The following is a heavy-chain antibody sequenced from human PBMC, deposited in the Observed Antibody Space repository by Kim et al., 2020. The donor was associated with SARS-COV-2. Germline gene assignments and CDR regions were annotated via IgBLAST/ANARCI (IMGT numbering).Heavy chain of an antibody. V-gene: IGHV1-46*01. D-gene: IGHD1-20*01. Sequence: ASVKVSCKTSGYTFTDYYIHWLRQAPGQGLEWVGIINPSAGTTIYAQRFQGRDPMTRDTSTSTVNMALSSLRCEDTAMYYCAREKRYTGTHTTGDGLDVWGEGTTVSVSS. CDR1: GYTFTDYY. CDR2: INPSAGTT. J-gene: IGHJ6*02. CDR3: AREKRYTGTHTTGDGLDV.